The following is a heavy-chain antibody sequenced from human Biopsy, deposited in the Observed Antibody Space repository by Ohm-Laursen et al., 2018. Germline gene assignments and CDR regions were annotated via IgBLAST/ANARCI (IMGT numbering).Heavy chain of an antibody. CDR3: ARAAFGPFDS. D-gene: IGHD3-16*01. CDR1: GDSIGSYY. CDR2: IYTSGST. V-gene: IGHV4-4*07. Sequence: SDTLSLTCTVSGDSIGSYYWNWIRQPAGKGLEWIGSIYTSGSTNFNPSLKSRVTMSIDTSKNQFSLRLSSVTAADTAVYYCARAAFGPFDSWGQGALVTVSS. J-gene: IGHJ4*02.